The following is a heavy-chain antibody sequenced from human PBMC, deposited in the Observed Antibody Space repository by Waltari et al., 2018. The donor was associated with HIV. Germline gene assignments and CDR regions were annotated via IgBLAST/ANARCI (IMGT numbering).Heavy chain of an antibody. CDR3: AKTVPTVTSIFEGFDV. V-gene: IGHV3-23*01. J-gene: IGHJ3*01. CDR2: ISGSGGNK. CDR1: GFTFDKFA. Sequence: QLLESGGGLVQPGGSLRLSCVASGFTFDKFAMNWVRQAPGQGLEWLSSISGSGGNKFYADSVNGRISISRENSKNTVYLQINSLRVDDTAIYYCAKTVPTVTSIFEGFDVWGQGATVTVSS. D-gene: IGHD4-17*01.